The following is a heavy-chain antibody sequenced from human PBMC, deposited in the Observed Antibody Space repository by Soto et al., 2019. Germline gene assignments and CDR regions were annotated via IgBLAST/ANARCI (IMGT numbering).Heavy chain of an antibody. CDR1: GYTFTSYG. V-gene: IGHV1-18*01. CDR2: ISAYSGST. Sequence: ASVKVSCKASGYTFTSYGISWVRQAPGQGLEWMGWISAYSGSTNYNPSLKSRVAMSVDTSKNQFSLKLSSVTAADTAVYYCARDNYFDYWGQGTLVTVSS. J-gene: IGHJ4*02. CDR3: ARDNYFDY.